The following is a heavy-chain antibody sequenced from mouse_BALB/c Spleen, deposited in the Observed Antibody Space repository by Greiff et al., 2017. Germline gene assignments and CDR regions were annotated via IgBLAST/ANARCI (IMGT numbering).Heavy chain of an antibody. J-gene: IGHJ4*01. D-gene: IGHD4-1*01. CDR1: GFNIKDYY. CDR3: NALLTGTGAMDY. CDR2: IDPENGDT. Sequence: VHVKQSGAELVRSGASVKLSCTASGFNIKDYYMHWVKQRPEQGLEWIGWIDPENGDTEYAPKFQGKATMTADTSSNTAYLQLSSLTSEDTAVYYCNALLTGTGAMDYWGQGTSVTVSS. V-gene: IGHV14-4*02.